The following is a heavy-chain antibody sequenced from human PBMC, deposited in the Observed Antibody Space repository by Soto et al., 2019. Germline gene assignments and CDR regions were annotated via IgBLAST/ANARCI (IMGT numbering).Heavy chain of an antibody. CDR2: ISAYDGKT. V-gene: IGHV1-18*01. J-gene: IGHJ5*02. CDR1: GYNINIYG. CDR3: ARDPHEYWTSYWFDP. D-gene: IGHD3-3*01. Sequence: ASVKGSWKASGYNINIYGSNWGRQAPGQGLELMGWISAYDGKTTYAEKFQGRVTMTTDASTSTAYMELRSLRSDDTAVYYCARDPHEYWTSYWFDPWGQGPLVTVAS.